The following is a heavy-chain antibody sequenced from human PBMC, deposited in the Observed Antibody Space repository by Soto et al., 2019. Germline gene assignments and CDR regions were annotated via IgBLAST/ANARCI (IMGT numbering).Heavy chain of an antibody. CDR2: IKQDGSEK. Sequence: GGSLRLSCAASGFTFSTYTMSWVRQAPGKGLEWVANIKQDGSEKYYVDSVKGRFTISRDNAKNSLYLQMNSLRAEDTAVYYCAGFKAGYSSSLNYWGQGTLVTVSS. CDR1: GFTFSTYT. V-gene: IGHV3-7*01. J-gene: IGHJ4*02. D-gene: IGHD6-13*01. CDR3: AGFKAGYSSSLNY.